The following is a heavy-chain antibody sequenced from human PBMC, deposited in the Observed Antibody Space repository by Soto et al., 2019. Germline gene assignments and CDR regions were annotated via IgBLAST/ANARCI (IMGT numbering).Heavy chain of an antibody. J-gene: IGHJ5*02. V-gene: IGHV4-59*01. CDR2: IYYSGST. Sequence: PSETLSLTCTVSGGSITNYYWNWIRQPPGKGLEWIGYIYYSGSTYYNPSLKSRVTISVDTSKNQFSLNLNSVTAADTAVYYCARGNHFDRSRFDPWGHGTLVTVSS. CDR1: GGSITNYY. D-gene: IGHD3-22*01. CDR3: ARGNHFDRSRFDP.